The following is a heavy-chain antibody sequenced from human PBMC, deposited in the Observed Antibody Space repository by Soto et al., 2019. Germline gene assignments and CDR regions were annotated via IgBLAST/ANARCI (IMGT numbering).Heavy chain of an antibody. CDR2: IDSGHSYI. V-gene: IGHV3-48*02. CDR1: GFDFNIYS. J-gene: IGHJ4*02. D-gene: IGHD2-8*01. Sequence: EVHLVESGGDLVHPGGSLRLSCVASGFDFNIYSMNWVRQAPGKGLEWISHIDSGHSYINYADSVKGRFTISRDNAKNSLYLQMDSLSDEDTAVYYCARDNHFNGHPYFHAFDNWGQGTLVTVSS. CDR3: ARDNHFNGHPYFHAFDN.